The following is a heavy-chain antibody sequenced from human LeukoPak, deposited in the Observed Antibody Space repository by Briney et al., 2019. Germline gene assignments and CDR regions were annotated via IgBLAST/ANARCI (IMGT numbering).Heavy chain of an antibody. CDR2: ISYDGSNK. Sequence: GGSLRLSCAASGFTFSRYGMHWVRQAPGKGLESVAVISYDGSNKYYADSVKGRFTISRDNSKNTLYLQMNSLRAEDTAVYYCAKDHCSSTSCYRSTSGIDPWGQGTLVTVSS. D-gene: IGHD2-2*02. J-gene: IGHJ5*02. V-gene: IGHV3-30*18. CDR1: GFTFSRYG. CDR3: AKDHCSSTSCYRSTSGIDP.